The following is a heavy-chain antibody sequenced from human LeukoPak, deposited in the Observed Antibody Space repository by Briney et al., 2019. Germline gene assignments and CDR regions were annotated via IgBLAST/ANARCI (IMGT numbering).Heavy chain of an antibody. J-gene: IGHJ4*02. Sequence: PSETLSLTCTVSGGSISSSSYYWGWIRQPPGKGLEWIGSIYYSGSTYYNPSLKSRVTISVDTSKNQFSLKLSSVTAADTAVYYCARQEDYYDSSGYLHWGQGTLVTVSS. V-gene: IGHV4-39*01. CDR3: ARQEDYYDSSGYLH. CDR2: IYYSGST. CDR1: GGSISSSSYY. D-gene: IGHD3-22*01.